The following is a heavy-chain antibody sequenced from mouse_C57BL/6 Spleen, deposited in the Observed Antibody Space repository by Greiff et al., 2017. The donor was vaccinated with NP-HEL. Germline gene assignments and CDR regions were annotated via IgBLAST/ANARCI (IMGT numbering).Heavy chain of an antibody. J-gene: IGHJ1*03. CDR1: GYTFTNYW. V-gene: IGHV1-63*01. CDR3: ARSSNWSSYWYFDV. CDR2: IYPGGGYT. D-gene: IGHD2-5*01. Sequence: QVHVKQSGAELVRPGTSVKMSCKASGYTFTNYWIGWAKQRPGHGLEWIGDIYPGGGYTNYNEKFKGKATLTADKSSSTAYMQFSSLTSEDSAIYYCARSSNWSSYWYFDVWGTGTTVTVSS.